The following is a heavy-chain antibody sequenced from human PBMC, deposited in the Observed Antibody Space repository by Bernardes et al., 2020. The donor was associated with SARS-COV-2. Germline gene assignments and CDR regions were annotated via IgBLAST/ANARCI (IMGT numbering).Heavy chain of an antibody. Sequence: GGSLRLSCAASGFTFSSYGMHWVRQAPGKGLEWVAVISYDGSNKYYADSVKGRFTISRDNSKNTLYLQMNSLRAEDTAVYYCAKGSPGYSSGWYAIGGYWGQGTLVTVSS. V-gene: IGHV3-30*18. J-gene: IGHJ4*02. CDR1: GFTFSSYG. CDR3: AKGSPGYSSGWYAIGGY. CDR2: ISYDGSNK. D-gene: IGHD6-19*01.